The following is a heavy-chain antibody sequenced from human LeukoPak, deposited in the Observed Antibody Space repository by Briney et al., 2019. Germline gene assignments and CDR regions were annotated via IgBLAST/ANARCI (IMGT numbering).Heavy chain of an antibody. Sequence: PGRSLRLSCAASGFTFSSYAMHWVRQAPGKGLEWVSAISGSGGSTYYADSVKGRFTISRDNSKNTLYLQMNSLRAEDTAVYYCAKEGGYDILTGYSYYYYYGMDVWGQGTTVTVSS. CDR3: AKEGGYDILTGYSYYYYYGMDV. D-gene: IGHD3-9*01. V-gene: IGHV3-23*01. CDR2: ISGSGGST. CDR1: GFTFSSYA. J-gene: IGHJ6*02.